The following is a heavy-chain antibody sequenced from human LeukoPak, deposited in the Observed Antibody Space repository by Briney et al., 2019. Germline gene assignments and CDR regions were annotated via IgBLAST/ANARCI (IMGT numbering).Heavy chain of an antibody. V-gene: IGHV4-31*03. CDR1: GGSISSGGYC. Sequence: SQTLSLTCTVSGGSISSGGYCWRWIRQHPGKGLEWIGYIYYSGSTYYNPSLKSRVTISVDTSKNQFSLKLSSVTAADTAVYYCARDSGYDSEGYFDYWGQGTLVTVSS. CDR3: ARDSGYDSEGYFDY. CDR2: IYYSGST. J-gene: IGHJ4*02. D-gene: IGHD5-12*01.